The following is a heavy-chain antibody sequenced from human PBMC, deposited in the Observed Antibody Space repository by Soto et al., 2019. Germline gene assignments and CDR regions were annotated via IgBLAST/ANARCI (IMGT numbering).Heavy chain of an antibody. CDR2: ITKSGST. V-gene: IGHV4-59*08. Sequence: QVLLQASGPGLLKPSETLALSCTVSGDSLGSHYWSWIRQTPGKGLEWIGYITKSGSTNYNPSLKRRVTMSVDPSKNQISLRLTSVSAAETAFYYCARHLFYNMCPDVWGEGTTVTVSS. D-gene: IGHD2-21*01. CDR3: ARHLFYNMCPDV. CDR1: GDSLGSHY. J-gene: IGHJ6*04.